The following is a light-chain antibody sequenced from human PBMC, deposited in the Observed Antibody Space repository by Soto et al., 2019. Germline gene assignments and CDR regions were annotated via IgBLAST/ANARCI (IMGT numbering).Light chain of an antibody. CDR3: SSYAGSNNFEV. J-gene: IGLJ1*01. V-gene: IGLV2-8*01. CDR1: SSDVGGYTY. Sequence: QSVLTQPPSASGSPGQSVTISCTGTSSDVGGYTYVSWYQQHPGKAPKLMIYEVSKRPSGVPDRFSGSKSGNTASLTVSGLQAEDEADYYCSSYAGSNNFEVFGTGTKVTVL. CDR2: EVS.